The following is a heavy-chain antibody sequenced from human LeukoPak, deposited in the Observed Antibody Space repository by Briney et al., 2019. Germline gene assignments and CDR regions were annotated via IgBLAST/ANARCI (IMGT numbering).Heavy chain of an antibody. CDR1: GASISDYY. Sequence: KPSETLSLTCTVSGASISDYYWSWIRQPPGKGLEWIASINYSGSTYYNPSLKSRVTISVDTSENQFSLKLSSVTAADTAVYYCARYVVYGSGKYYFDYWGQGTLVTVSS. CDR3: ARYVVYGSGKYYFDY. J-gene: IGHJ4*02. V-gene: IGHV4-39*01. CDR2: INYSGST. D-gene: IGHD3-10*01.